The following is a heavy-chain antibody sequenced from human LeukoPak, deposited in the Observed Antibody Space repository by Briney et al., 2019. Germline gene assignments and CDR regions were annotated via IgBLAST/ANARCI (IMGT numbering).Heavy chain of an antibody. V-gene: IGHV3-23*01. Sequence: SGGSLRLSCAASGFTFSTYAMSWVRQAPGKGLEWVSAISGSGGSTYYADSVKGRFTFSRDNSKNTLYLQMNSLRGEDTAVYYCAKVLYSSDWYFDYWGQGTLVTVSS. J-gene: IGHJ4*02. D-gene: IGHD6-19*01. CDR3: AKVLYSSDWYFDY. CDR2: ISGSGGST. CDR1: GFTFSTYA.